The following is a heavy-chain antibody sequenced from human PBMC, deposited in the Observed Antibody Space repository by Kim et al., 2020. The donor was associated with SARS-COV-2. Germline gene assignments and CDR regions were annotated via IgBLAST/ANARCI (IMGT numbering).Heavy chain of an antibody. CDR3: AREGPASGNQPFDY. Sequence: ASVKVSCKASGYTFTACHMHWVRQAPGQGPEWMGRVNPDGGETNYAQKFRGRVTMTRDTSITTANMELDSLGSDDTALYYCAREGPASGNQPFDYWGQGT. CDR1: GYTFTACH. D-gene: IGHD1-1*01. J-gene: IGHJ4*02. CDR2: VNPDGGET. V-gene: IGHV1-2*06.